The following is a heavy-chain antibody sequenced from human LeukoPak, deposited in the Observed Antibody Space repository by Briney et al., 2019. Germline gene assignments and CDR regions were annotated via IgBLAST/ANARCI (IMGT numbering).Heavy chain of an antibody. D-gene: IGHD6-13*01. J-gene: IGHJ6*03. Sequence: PSETLSLTCTVTRGSISSYYWTWIRQPPGKGLEWIGYIYYTGSTNYNPSLQSRVTMSVDTSKNQFSLKLSSVTAADTAVYFCARGRVSSSSWQSVYYYYLYMDVWGKGSTVTVSS. CDR2: IYYTGST. CDR3: ARGRVSSSSWQSVYYYYLYMDV. V-gene: IGHV4-59*01. CDR1: RGSISSYY.